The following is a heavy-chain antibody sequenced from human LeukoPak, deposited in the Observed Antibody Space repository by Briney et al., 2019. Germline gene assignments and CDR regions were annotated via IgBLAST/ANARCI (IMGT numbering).Heavy chain of an antibody. CDR3: ARDRSYYYDSSGYNWFDP. J-gene: IGHJ5*02. CDR2: ISAYTGNT. Sequence: GASVKVSCKASGYTFTSYGISWVRQAPGQGLEWMGWISAYTGNTNYAQKLQGRVTMTTDTSTSTAYMELRSLRSDDTAVYYCARDRSYYYDSSGYNWFDPWGQGTLVTVSS. CDR1: GYTFTSYG. D-gene: IGHD3-22*01. V-gene: IGHV1-18*01.